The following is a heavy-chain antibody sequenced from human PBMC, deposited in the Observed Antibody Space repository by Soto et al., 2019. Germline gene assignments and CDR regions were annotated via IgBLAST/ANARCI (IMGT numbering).Heavy chain of an antibody. CDR3: ARGVTNKPDNWFDP. V-gene: IGHV4-30-2*01. Sequence: QLQLQESGSGLVKPSQTLSLTCAVSGGSISSGGYSWSWIRQPPGKGLEWIGYIYHSGSTYYNPSLKSRVTISVDRSKNQFSLKLSSVTAADTAMYYCARGVTNKPDNWFDPWGQGTLVTVSS. D-gene: IGHD4-17*01. CDR2: IYHSGST. J-gene: IGHJ5*02. CDR1: GGSISSGGYS.